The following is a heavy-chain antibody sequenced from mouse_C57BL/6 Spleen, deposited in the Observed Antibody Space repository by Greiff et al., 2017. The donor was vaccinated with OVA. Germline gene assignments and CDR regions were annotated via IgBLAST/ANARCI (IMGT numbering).Heavy chain of an antibody. V-gene: IGHV14-3*01. CDR1: GFNIKNTY. CDR3: ASGEISFAY. J-gene: IGHJ3*01. D-gene: IGHD2-13*01. CDR2: IDPANGNT. Sequence: EVQLQQSVAELVRPGASVKLSCTASGFNIKNTYMHWVKQSPEQGLEWIGRIDPANGNTTYAPTFQGKATITVDTSSNTAYLKLSGLAAEDTAIYCCASGEISFAYWGKGTLVTVSA.